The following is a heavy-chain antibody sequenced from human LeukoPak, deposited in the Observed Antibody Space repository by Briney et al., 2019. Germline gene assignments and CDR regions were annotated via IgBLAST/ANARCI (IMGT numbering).Heavy chain of an antibody. CDR2: IFTSGST. CDR1: GGSVSNYY. V-gene: IGHV4-4*07. CDR3: ARGGGYTYGPGNFEY. D-gene: IGHD5-18*01. Sequence: SETLSLTCTVSGGSVSNYYWSWIRQPAGKGLEWIGRIFTSGSTNYNPSLKSRVTMSVDTSKNQFSLKLSSVTAADTAVYYCARGGGYTYGPGNFEYWGQGTLVTVSS. J-gene: IGHJ4*02.